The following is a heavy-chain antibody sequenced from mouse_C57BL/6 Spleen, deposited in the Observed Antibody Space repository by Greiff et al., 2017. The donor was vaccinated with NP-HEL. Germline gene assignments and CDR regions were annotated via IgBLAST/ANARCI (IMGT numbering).Heavy chain of an antibody. D-gene: IGHD6-1*01. CDR3: ARSALDYARDY. CDR2: IYPGDGDT. Sequence: QVQLKESGAELVKPGASVKISCKASGYAFSSYWMNWVKQRPGKGLEWIGQIYPGDGDTNYNGKFKGKATLTADKYSSTAYIQLSSLTSEDSAVYFGARSALDYARDYGGQGTSVTVSS. CDR1: GYAFSSYW. V-gene: IGHV1-80*01. J-gene: IGHJ4*01.